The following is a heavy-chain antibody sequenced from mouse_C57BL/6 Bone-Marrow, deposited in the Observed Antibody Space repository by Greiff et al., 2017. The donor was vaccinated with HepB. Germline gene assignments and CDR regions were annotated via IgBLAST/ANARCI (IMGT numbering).Heavy chain of an antibody. CDR3: ASRGKLGRAYYYAMDY. CDR2: IDPSDSYT. J-gene: IGHJ4*01. V-gene: IGHV1-69*01. Sequence: QVQLQQPGAELVMPGASVKLSCKASGYTFTSYWMHWVKQRPGQGLEWIGEIDPSDSYTNYNQKFKGKSTLTVDKSSSTAYMQLSSLTSEDSAVYYCASRGKLGRAYYYAMDYWGQGTSVTVSS. CDR1: GYTFTSYW. D-gene: IGHD4-1*01.